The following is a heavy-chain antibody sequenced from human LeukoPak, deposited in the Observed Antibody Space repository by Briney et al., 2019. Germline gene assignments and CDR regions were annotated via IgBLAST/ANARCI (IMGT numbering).Heavy chain of an antibody. V-gene: IGHV3-43*02. J-gene: IGHJ4*02. D-gene: IGHD3-9*01. Sequence: GGSLRLSCAASGFTFDDYAMHWVRQAPGKGLEWVSLISGDGGSPYYADSVKGRFTISRDNSKNSLYLQMNSLRTEDTALYYCAKVGILTGYWTFDYWGQGTLVTVSS. CDR2: ISGDGGSP. CDR3: AKVGILTGYWTFDY. CDR1: GFTFDDYA.